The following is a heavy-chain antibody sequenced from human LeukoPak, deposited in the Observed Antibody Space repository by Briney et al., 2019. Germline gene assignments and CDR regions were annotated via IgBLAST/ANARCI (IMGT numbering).Heavy chain of an antibody. Sequence: SETLSLTCAVYGGSFSGYYWSWIRQPPGKGLEWIGYIYYSGSTNYNPSLKSRVTISVDTSKNQFSLKLSSVTAADTAVYYCAGHHPRNTVDFWGQGTLVTVSS. CDR3: AGHHPRNTVDF. CDR2: IYYSGST. J-gene: IGHJ4*02. CDR1: GGSFSGYY. V-gene: IGHV4-59*08. D-gene: IGHD2/OR15-2a*01.